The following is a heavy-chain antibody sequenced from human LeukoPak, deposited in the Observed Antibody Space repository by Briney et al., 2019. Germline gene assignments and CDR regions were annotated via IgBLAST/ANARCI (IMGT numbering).Heavy chain of an antibody. D-gene: IGHD1/OR15-1a*01. CDR3: ARYQTGTMFAV. V-gene: IGHV4-39*07. CDR1: GASINSDTYY. J-gene: IGHJ4*02. Sequence: SETLSLTCTVSGASINSDTYYWGWIRQPPGKGLGWTGTHSHSGSAYYNPSLRSRITMSLDTSENQLSLKLYSVTAADTAIYYCARYQTGTMFAVWGQGTLVTISS. CDR2: HSHSGSA.